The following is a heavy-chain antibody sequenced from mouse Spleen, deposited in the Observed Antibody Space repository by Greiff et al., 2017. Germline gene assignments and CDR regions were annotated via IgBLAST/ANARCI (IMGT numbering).Heavy chain of an antibody. Sequence: DVKLQESGTVLARPGASVKMSCKTSGYTFTSYWMHWVKQRPGQGLEWIGAIYPGNSDTSYNQKFKGKAKLTAVTSASTAYMELSSLTNEDSAVYYCTRDYGSSYYAMDYWGQGTSVTVSS. V-gene: IGHV1-5*01. J-gene: IGHJ4*01. CDR3: TRDYGSSYYAMDY. D-gene: IGHD1-1*01. CDR2: IYPGNSDT. CDR1: GYTFTSYW.